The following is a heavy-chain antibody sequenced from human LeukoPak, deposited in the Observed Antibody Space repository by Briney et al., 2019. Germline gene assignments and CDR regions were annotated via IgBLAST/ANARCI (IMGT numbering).Heavy chain of an antibody. J-gene: IGHJ4*02. Sequence: ASVKVSCKASGGTFSSYAISWVRQAPGQGLEWMGGIIPIFGTANYAQKFQGRVTITTDESTSTAYMELSSLRSEDTAVYYCARAYGGNSGPFDYWGQGTLVTVPS. V-gene: IGHV1-69*05. CDR1: GGTFSSYA. D-gene: IGHD4-23*01. CDR2: IIPIFGTA. CDR3: ARAYGGNSGPFDY.